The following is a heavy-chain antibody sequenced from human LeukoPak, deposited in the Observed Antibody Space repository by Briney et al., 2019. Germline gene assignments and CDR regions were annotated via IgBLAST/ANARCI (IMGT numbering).Heavy chain of an antibody. CDR1: GFTFSSYW. CDR2: INSDGSST. D-gene: IGHD3-22*01. Sequence: PGGSLRLSCAASGFTFSSYWMHWVRQAPGKGLVWVSRINSDGSSTSYADSVKGRFSISRDNAKNTVDLQMNSLRAEDTAVYYCARGASSAYYVDYWGQGTLVTVSS. J-gene: IGHJ4*02. V-gene: IGHV3-74*01. CDR3: ARGASSAYYVDY.